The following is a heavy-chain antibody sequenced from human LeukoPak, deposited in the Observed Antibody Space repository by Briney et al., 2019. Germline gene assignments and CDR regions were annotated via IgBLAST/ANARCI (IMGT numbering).Heavy chain of an antibody. J-gene: IGHJ4*02. CDR1: GFTFDDYG. D-gene: IGHD5-24*01. CDR3: ARADGYNLRGEFDY. V-gene: IGHV3-20*04. CDR2: INWNGGST. Sequence: GGSLRLSCAASGFTFDDYGMSWVRQAPGKGLEWVSGINWNGGSTGYADSVKGRFTISRDNAKNSLYLQMNSLRAEDTALYYCARADGYNLRGEFDYWGQGTLVTVSS.